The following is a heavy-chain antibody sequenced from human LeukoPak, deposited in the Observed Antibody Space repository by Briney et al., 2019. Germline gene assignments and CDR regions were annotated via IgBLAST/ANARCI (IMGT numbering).Heavy chain of an antibody. CDR2: IYYSGST. CDR3: ARPPSPTTYYDILTGYYGDDYYFDY. D-gene: IGHD3-9*01. J-gene: IGHJ4*02. Sequence: SETLSLTCTVSGGSISSSSYYWGWIRQPPGKGLEWIVSIYYSGSTYYNPSLKSRVTISVDTSKNQFSLKLSSVTAADTAVYYCARPPSPTTYYDILTGYYGDDYYFDYWGQGTLVTVSS. CDR1: GGSISSSSYY. V-gene: IGHV4-39*01.